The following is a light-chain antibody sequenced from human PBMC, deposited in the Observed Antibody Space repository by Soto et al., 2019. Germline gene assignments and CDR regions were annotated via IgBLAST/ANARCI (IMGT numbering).Light chain of an antibody. Sequence: ESVLTQAPGTLSLSPGERATLSCRASESVSHNYLAWYQQKPGQAPRLLIYGVSFRATGIPARFSGSGSGTDFSLTISRLEPEDFAVYYCQHYSYSRYFSFGPGTKVEVK. CDR2: GVS. V-gene: IGKV3-20*01. CDR1: ESVSHNY. J-gene: IGKJ3*01. CDR3: QHYSYSRYFS.